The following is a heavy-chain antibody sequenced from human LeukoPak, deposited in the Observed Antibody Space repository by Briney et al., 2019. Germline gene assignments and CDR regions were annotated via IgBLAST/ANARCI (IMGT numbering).Heavy chain of an antibody. D-gene: IGHD1-26*01. CDR2: INPNSGGT. V-gene: IGHV1-2*02. CDR1: GYTFTGYY. CDR3: ARVGWERGVAFDI. Sequence: ASVKVSCKASGYTFTGYYMHWVRQAPGQGLEWMGWINPNSGGTNYAQKFQGRVTMTRDTSISTAYMELSRLRSDDTAVYYCARVGWERGVAFDIWGQGTMVTVSS. J-gene: IGHJ3*02.